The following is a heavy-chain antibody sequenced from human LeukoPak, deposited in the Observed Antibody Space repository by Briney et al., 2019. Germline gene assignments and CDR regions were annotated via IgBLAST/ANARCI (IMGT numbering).Heavy chain of an antibody. CDR1: GFTFSSYG. Sequence: GGSLRLSCAAPGFTFSSYGMHWVRQAPGKGLEWVAVISYDGSIKSYADSVKGRFTISRDNSRNTLYLQMNSLRAEDTAVYYCALRPKSEAVPITGGVDVGGQGTLVTV. V-gene: IGHV3-30*03. J-gene: IGHJ4*02. CDR3: ALRPKSEAVPITGGVDV. D-gene: IGHD3-16*01. CDR2: ISYDGSIK.